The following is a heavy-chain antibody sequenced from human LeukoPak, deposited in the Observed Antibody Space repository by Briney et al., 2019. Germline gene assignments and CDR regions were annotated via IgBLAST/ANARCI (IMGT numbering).Heavy chain of an antibody. Sequence: ASVKVSCKASGYTFTGYYMHWVRQAPGQGLEWMGAINPNSGGTNYAQKFQGRVTMTRDTSISTAYMELSRLRSDDTAVYYCARDLSYYGSGSYYFDYWGQGTLVTVSS. V-gene: IGHV1-2*02. J-gene: IGHJ4*02. CDR1: GYTFTGYY. CDR2: INPNSGGT. D-gene: IGHD3-10*01. CDR3: ARDLSYYGSGSYYFDY.